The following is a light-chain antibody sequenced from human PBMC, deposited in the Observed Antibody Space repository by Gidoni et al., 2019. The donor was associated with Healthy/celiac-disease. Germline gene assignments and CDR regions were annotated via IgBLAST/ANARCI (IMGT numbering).Light chain of an antibody. CDR2: EVS. V-gene: IGLV2-14*01. CDR1: SSDVGGYNY. J-gene: IGLJ1*01. Sequence: QSALTQPASGSGSPGQSITISCTGTSSDVGGYNYVSWYQQHPGKAPKLMIYEVSNRPSGVSNRFSGSKSGNTASLTLSGLQAEDEADYYCSSYTSSSTVFGTGTKVTVL. CDR3: SSYTSSSTV.